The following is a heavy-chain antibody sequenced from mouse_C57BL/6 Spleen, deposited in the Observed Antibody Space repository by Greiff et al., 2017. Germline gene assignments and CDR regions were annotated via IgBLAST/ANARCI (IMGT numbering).Heavy chain of an antibody. D-gene: IGHD6-5*01. CDR2: ISSGGSYT. V-gene: IGHV5-6*01. CDR3: ARRSLRPYFDY. Sequence: EVQLQESGGDLVKPGGSLKLSCAASGFTFSSYGMSWVRQTPDKRLEWVATISSGGSYTYYPDSVKGRFTISRDNAKNTLYLQMSSLKSEDTAMYYCARRSLRPYFDYWGQGTTLTVSS. CDR1: GFTFSSYG. J-gene: IGHJ2*01.